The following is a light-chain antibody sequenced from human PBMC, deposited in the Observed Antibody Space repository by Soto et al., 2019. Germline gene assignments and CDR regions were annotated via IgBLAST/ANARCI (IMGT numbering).Light chain of an antibody. CDR2: WAS. J-gene: IGKJ2*01. Sequence: DIVMTQSPDSLAVSLGERATINCKSSQSVLYSSNNRNYLAWYQQKPGQPPKMVIYWASTRESGVPDRFSGSGSGTDFTLTISSLQAEDVAVYYCQQDYSTPPTFGQGTKLEIK. V-gene: IGKV4-1*01. CDR3: QQDYSTPPT. CDR1: QSVLYSSNNRNY.